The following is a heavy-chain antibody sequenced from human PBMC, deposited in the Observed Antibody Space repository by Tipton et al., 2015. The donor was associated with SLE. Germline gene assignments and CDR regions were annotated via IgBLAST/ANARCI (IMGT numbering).Heavy chain of an antibody. CDR3: ARLEYSSSSFDL. J-gene: IGHJ2*01. Sequence: TLSFTCAVYGGSFSGYYWSWIRQPPGKGLEWIGEINHSGSTNYNPSLKSRVTISVDTSKNQFSLKLSSVTAADTAVYYCARLEYSSSSFDLWGRGTLVTVSS. CDR1: GGSFSGYY. V-gene: IGHV4-34*01. CDR2: INHSGST. D-gene: IGHD6-6*01.